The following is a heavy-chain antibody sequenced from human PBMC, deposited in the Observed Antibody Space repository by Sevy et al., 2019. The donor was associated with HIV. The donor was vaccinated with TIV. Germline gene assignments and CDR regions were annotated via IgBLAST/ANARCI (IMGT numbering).Heavy chain of an antibody. Sequence: GGSLRLSCAASGFTFSSYAMHWVRQAPGKGLEWVAVISYDGSNKYYADSVKGRFTISRDNSKNTLYLQMNSLRAEYTAVYYCARVTRYCSSTSCYHYYYYGMDVWGQGTTVTVSS. CDR3: ARVTRYCSSTSCYHYYYYGMDV. D-gene: IGHD2-2*01. J-gene: IGHJ6*02. CDR2: ISYDGSNK. CDR1: GFTFSSYA. V-gene: IGHV3-30-3*01.